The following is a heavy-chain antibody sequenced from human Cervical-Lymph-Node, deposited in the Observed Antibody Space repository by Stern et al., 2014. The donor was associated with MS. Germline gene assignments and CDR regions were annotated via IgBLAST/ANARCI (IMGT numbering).Heavy chain of an antibody. V-gene: IGHV1-2*06. D-gene: IGHD5-18*01. CDR3: ARVVPDTAMRRDY. Sequence: QVQLVQSGAEVKKPGASVKVSCKAFGYTLTGYYMPWVRQAPGQGLGWMGRINPNSGGTNYAQKFQGRVTMTRDTSISTAYMELSRLRSDDTAVYYCARVVPDTAMRRDYWGQGTLVTVSS. CDR1: GYTLTGYY. CDR2: INPNSGGT. J-gene: IGHJ4*02.